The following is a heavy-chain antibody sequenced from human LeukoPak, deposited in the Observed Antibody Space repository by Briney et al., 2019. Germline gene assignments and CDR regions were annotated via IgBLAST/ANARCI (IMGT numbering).Heavy chain of an antibody. Sequence: ASVKVSCKASGYTFTGYYMHWVRQAPGQGLEWMGWINPNSGGTNYAQKFQGRVTMTRDTSISTAYMELSRLRSDDTAVYYCAREGYDFWSGYYVSYMDVWGKGTTVTVSS. D-gene: IGHD3-3*01. CDR1: GYTFTGYY. CDR2: INPNSGGT. J-gene: IGHJ6*03. CDR3: AREGYDFWSGYYVSYMDV. V-gene: IGHV1-2*02.